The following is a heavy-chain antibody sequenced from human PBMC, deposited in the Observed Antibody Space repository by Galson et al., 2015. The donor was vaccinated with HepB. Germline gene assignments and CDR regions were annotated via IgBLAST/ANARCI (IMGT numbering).Heavy chain of an antibody. Sequence: SVKVSCKASGYTFTGYYMHWVRQAPGQGLEWMGWINPNSGGTSYAQKFQGRVTMTRDTSISTAYMELSRLRSDDTAVYYCARAEQWLVGGWFDPWGQGTLVTVSS. J-gene: IGHJ5*02. CDR1: GYTFTGYY. CDR3: ARAEQWLVGGWFDP. CDR2: INPNSGGT. V-gene: IGHV1-2*02. D-gene: IGHD6-19*01.